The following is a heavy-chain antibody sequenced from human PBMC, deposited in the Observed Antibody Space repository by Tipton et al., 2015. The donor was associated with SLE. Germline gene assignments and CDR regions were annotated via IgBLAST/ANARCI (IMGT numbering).Heavy chain of an antibody. D-gene: IGHD3-10*01. V-gene: IGHV4-34*01. J-gene: IGHJ6*03. CDR3: ARGVRYYGSQTYPYYYFYMDV. CDR1: RDSFSDYF. CDR2: INHGRGT. Sequence: TLSLTCAVHRDSFSDYFWTWIRQPPGKGLQWIGEINHGRGTNYSPSLKSRVTISLDKSQNQFSLKLSSVTAADTAVYYCARGVRYYGSQTYPYYYFYMDVWGKGTTVTVSS.